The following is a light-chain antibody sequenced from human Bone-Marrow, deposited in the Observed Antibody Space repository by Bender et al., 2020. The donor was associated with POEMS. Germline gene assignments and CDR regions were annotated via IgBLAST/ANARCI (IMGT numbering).Light chain of an antibody. V-gene: IGLV2-23*02. Sequence: SALTQVASVSGSPGQSITISCTGTSSDVGTYNFVSWYQQHPGKAPKLMIYDVSNRPSGVSNRFSGSKSGNTASLTISGLQAEDEADYYCCSYAGRTTLVFGGGTKLTVL. CDR3: CSYAGRTTLV. CDR1: SSDVGTYNF. CDR2: DVS. J-gene: IGLJ3*02.